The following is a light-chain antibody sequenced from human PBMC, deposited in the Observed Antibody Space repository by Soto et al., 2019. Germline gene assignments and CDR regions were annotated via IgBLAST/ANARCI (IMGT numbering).Light chain of an antibody. J-gene: IGLJ1*01. CDR1: STDFVSYNR. V-gene: IGLV2-18*01. CDR2: EAS. CDR3: SLYTSEYTSL. Sequence: QSALTQPPSVSGSPGQSVTISCTGTSTDFVSYNRVSWYQQPPGTAPKLIIYEASNRPSGVPDRFSGSKSGNTASLTISGLQAAYVSDYYCSLYTSEYTSLFGSGTKVTVL.